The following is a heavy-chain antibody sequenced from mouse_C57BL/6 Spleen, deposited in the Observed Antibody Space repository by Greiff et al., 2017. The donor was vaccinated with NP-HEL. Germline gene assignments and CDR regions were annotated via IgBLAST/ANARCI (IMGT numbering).Heavy chain of an antibody. V-gene: IGHV1-42*01. CDR1: GYSFTGYY. CDR3: ARSKITTVVASEGYFDY. D-gene: IGHD1-1*01. Sequence: VQLQQSGPELVKPGASVKISCKASGYSFTGYYMNWVKQSPEKSLEWIGEINPSTGGTTYNQKFKAKATLTVDKSSSTAYMQLKSLTSEDSAVYYCARSKITTVVASEGYFDYWGQGTTLTVSS. CDR2: INPSTGGT. J-gene: IGHJ2*01.